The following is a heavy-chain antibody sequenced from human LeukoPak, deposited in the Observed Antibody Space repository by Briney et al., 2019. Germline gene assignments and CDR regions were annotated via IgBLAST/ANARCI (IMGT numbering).Heavy chain of an antibody. D-gene: IGHD3-3*01. Sequence: ASVKVSCKASGGTFSSCAISWVRQAPGQGLEWMGGIIPIFGTANYAQKFQGRVTITADESTSTAYMELSSLRSEDTAVYYCAREPYYDFWSGYSGGLNWFDPWGQGTLVTVSS. CDR1: GGTFSSCA. J-gene: IGHJ5*02. CDR3: AREPYYDFWSGYSGGLNWFDP. V-gene: IGHV1-69*13. CDR2: IIPIFGTA.